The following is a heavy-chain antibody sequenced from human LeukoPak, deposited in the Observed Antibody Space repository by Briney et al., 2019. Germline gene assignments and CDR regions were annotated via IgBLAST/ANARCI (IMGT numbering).Heavy chain of an antibody. CDR2: ISAYNGNT. Sequence: ASVKVSCKASGYTFTSYGISWVRQAPGQGLEWMGWISAYNGNTNYAQKLQGRVTMTTDTSTSTAYMELRSLRSDDTAVYYCARDRIVEETGYLDYWGQGTLVTVSS. V-gene: IGHV1-18*01. D-gene: IGHD2-21*01. CDR1: GYTFTSYG. J-gene: IGHJ4*02. CDR3: ARDRIVEETGYLDY.